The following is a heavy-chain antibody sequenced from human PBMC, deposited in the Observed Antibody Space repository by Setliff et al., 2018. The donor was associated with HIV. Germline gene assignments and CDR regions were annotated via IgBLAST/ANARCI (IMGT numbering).Heavy chain of an antibody. CDR3: ARHRDPPGTSWIYYYYYMDL. CDR2: IHTSGSS. D-gene: IGHD6-13*01. Sequence: PSETLSLTCTVSGGSISSGSYYWSWIRQPAGKGLEWIGRIHTSGSSNYNPSLKSRVTISVDTSKNHVSLRLSSVTAADTGVYYCARHRDPPGTSWIYYYYYMDLWGEGTTVTVSS. J-gene: IGHJ6*03. CDR1: GGSISSGSYY. V-gene: IGHV4-61*02.